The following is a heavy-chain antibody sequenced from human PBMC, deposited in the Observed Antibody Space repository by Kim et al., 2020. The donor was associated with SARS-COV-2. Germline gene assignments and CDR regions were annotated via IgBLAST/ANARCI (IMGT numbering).Heavy chain of an antibody. J-gene: IGHJ4*02. D-gene: IGHD3-22*01. CDR2: IYHSGST. CDR3: ARDLRSNYYDSSGPGFDY. CDR1: GGSISSSNW. V-gene: IGHV4-4*02. Sequence: SETLSLTCAVSGGSISSSNWWSWVRQPPGKGLEWIGEIYHSGSTNYNPSLKSRVTISVDKSKNQFSLKLSSVTAADTAVYYCARDLRSNYYDSSGPGFDYWGQGTLVTVSS.